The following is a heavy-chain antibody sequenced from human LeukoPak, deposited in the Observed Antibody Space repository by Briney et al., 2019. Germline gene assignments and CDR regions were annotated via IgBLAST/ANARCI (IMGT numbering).Heavy chain of an antibody. V-gene: IGHV4-4*07. CDR1: GDPISSYY. D-gene: IGHD1-1*01. Sequence: SETLSLTCTVSGDPISSYYWSWIRQPAGKGLEWIGRISTRGTMNYNPSLKSRVTMSVDTSKNWFSLKLTSVTAADTAVYYCARGKVGTDFDYWGQGTLVTVSS. CDR2: ISTRGTM. J-gene: IGHJ4*02. CDR3: ARGKVGTDFDY.